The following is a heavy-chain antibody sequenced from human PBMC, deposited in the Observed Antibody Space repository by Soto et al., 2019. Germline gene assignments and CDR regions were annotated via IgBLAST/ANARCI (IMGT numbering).Heavy chain of an antibody. CDR2: INPNRGGT. Sequence: QVQLVQSGAEVKKPGASVKVSCKASGYTFTGYYMHWVRQAPGQGLEWMGWINPNRGGTNYAQKSQGWIAMTRXTXSXAAYRVLSRLRSEETAVYYCARDSGNLLRRYTGMDVWGQGTTSPSP. J-gene: IGHJ6*02. CDR3: ARDSGNLLRRYTGMDV. D-gene: IGHD3-10*01. V-gene: IGHV1-2*04. CDR1: GYTFTGYY.